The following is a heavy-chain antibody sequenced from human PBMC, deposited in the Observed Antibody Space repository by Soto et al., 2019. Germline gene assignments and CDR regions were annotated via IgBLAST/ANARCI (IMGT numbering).Heavy chain of an antibody. CDR3: ARDSSPYYDFWSGFYAYFDY. D-gene: IGHD3-3*01. CDR1: GFTFRSLW. J-gene: IGHJ4*02. CDR2: INSDGSTT. V-gene: IGHV3-74*01. Sequence: GGLRLSCGASGFTFRSLWRHWVRQAPGKGLVWLSRINSDGSTTNYADSVKGRFTISRDNAKNTLYLQMDSLRADDTAVYYCARDSSPYYDFWSGFYAYFDYWGQGALVTVSS.